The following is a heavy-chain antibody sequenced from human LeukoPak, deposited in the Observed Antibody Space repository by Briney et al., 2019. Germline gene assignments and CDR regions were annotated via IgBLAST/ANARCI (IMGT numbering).Heavy chain of an antibody. CDR2: ISSSGSTI. Sequence: PGGSLRLSCAASGFAFSTYTMNWVRQAPGKGLEWVSYISSSGSTIYYADSVKGRFTISRDNAKNSLYLQMNSLRAEDTAVYYCARDGPTYDFWSGYYLPMRAFDIWGQGTMVTVSS. J-gene: IGHJ3*02. CDR3: ARDGPTYDFWSGYYLPMRAFDI. CDR1: GFAFSTYT. V-gene: IGHV3-48*04. D-gene: IGHD3-3*01.